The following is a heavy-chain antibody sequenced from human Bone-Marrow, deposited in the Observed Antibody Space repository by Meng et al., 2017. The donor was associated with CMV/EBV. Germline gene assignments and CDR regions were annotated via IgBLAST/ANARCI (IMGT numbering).Heavy chain of an antibody. CDR2: ISGKGVGT. V-gene: IGHV3-23*01. Sequence: GESLKISCAASGFTFSNYGMTWVRQAPGKGLEWVSAISGKGVGTYYADSVKGRCTISRDNSKNTLYLQMNSLRAEDTAVYYCAKDYGRYSYAFDIWGQGTMVTVSS. D-gene: IGHD3-10*01. CDR1: GFTFSNYG. J-gene: IGHJ3*02. CDR3: AKDYGRYSYAFDI.